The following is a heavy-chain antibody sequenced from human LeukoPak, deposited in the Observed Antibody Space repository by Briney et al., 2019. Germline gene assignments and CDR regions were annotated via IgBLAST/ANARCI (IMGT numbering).Heavy chain of an antibody. Sequence: GGSLRLSCAASGFTFSSYGMSWVRQAPGKGLEWVSAISGSGGSTYYADSVKGRFTISRDNAKNTLYLQMNSLRAEDTAVYYCAKRGAEVGATVAPGDYWGQGTLVTVSS. J-gene: IGHJ4*02. V-gene: IGHV3-23*01. CDR3: AKRGAEVGATVAPGDY. D-gene: IGHD1-26*01. CDR1: GFTFSSYG. CDR2: ISGSGGST.